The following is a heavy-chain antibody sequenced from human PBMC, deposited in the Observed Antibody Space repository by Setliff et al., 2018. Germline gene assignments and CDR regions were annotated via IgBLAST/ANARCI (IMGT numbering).Heavy chain of an antibody. D-gene: IGHD3-10*01. Sequence: ASETLSLTCAVSGYSISSGYYWGWIRQPPGKGLEWIGSIYHSGSTYYNPSLTSRVTLSVDTSKNQFSRKLCSVTAADTAVYYCARDPITMVRGVMKNWFDPWGQGTLVTVSS. V-gene: IGHV4-38-2*02. CDR1: GYSISSGYY. J-gene: IGHJ5*02. CDR3: ARDPITMVRGVMKNWFDP. CDR2: IYHSGST.